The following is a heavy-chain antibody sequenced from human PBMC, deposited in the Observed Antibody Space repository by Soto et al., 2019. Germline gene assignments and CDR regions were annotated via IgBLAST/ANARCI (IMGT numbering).Heavy chain of an antibody. V-gene: IGHV4-34*01. CDR2: INHSGST. D-gene: IGHD5-12*01. Sequence: SETLSLTCAVYGGSFSGYYWSWIRQPPGKGLEWIGEINHSGSTNYNPSLKSRVTISVDTSKNQFSLKLSSVTAADTAVYYCARVRGYSGYDPLDYWGQGTLVTVSS. CDR3: ARVRGYSGYDPLDY. CDR1: GGSFSGYY. J-gene: IGHJ4*02.